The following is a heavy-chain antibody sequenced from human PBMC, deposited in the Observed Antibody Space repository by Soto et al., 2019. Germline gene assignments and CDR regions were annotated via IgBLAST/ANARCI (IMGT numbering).Heavy chain of an antibody. CDR1: GYTFTGYY. D-gene: IGHD6-6*01. CDR3: STYSSSARPSHDAFDI. CDR2: TDPNSGDT. Sequence: GASVKVSCKASGYTFTGYYMHWVRQAPGQGLEWMGWTDPNSGDTKYAQNFQVRVTMTRDTSISTAYMELSRLRSDDTAVYYCSTYSSSARPSHDAFDICGQGTLVTVSS. J-gene: IGHJ3*02. V-gene: IGHV1-2*02.